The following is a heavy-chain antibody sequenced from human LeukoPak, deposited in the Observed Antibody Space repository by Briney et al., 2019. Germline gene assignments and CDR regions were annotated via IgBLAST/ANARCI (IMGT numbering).Heavy chain of an antibody. CDR2: IIPIFGTA. J-gene: IGHJ4*02. Sequence: SVKVSCKASEGTFNSYAISWVRQAPGQGLEWMGRIIPIFGTANYAQKFQGRVTITTDESTSTAYMELSSLRSEDTAVYYCAREDYGSQNDYWGQGTLVTVSS. CDR1: EGTFNSYA. V-gene: IGHV1-69*05. CDR3: AREDYGSQNDY. D-gene: IGHD4-17*01.